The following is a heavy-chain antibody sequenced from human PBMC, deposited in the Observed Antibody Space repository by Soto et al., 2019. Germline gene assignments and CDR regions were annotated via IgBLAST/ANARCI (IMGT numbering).Heavy chain of an antibody. J-gene: IGHJ4*02. Sequence: SETLSLTCSVSGGSMRSYYCSWIRLPPWKRLEWIGYIYYTGITNYNPSLRSRVTMSMGMYNKQLSLKLTSVAAADTAVYYCAGELDSQGLFDYFGQRTLVTFSS. V-gene: IGHV4-59*01. CDR3: AGELDSQGLFDY. CDR2: IYYTGIT. CDR1: GGSMRSYY. D-gene: IGHD2-15*01.